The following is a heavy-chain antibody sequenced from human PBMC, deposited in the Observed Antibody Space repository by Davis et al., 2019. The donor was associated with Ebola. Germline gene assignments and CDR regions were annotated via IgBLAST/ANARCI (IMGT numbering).Heavy chain of an antibody. CDR3: ARLVSEGYCSGGSCYHRRGPFDY. V-gene: IGHV4-59*08. D-gene: IGHD2-15*01. J-gene: IGHJ4*02. CDR2: IYYSGST. CDR1: GGSISSYY. Sequence: SETLSLTCTVSGGSISSYYWSWIRQPPGKGLEWTGYIYYSGSTTYNPSLKSRVTISVDTSKNQFSLKLSSVTAADTAVYYCARLVSEGYCSGGSCYHRRGPFDYWGQGTLVTVSS.